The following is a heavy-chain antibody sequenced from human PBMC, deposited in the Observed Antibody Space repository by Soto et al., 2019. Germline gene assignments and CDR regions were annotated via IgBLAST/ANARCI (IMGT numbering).Heavy chain of an antibody. Sequence: VQLVQSGAEVRQPASSVKVSCKTSGGTFSSYAISWVRQAPGQGLEWMGGIVPIVDTSTYAQKFQGRVTIPPDESTSTVYMELSSLRSDDTAVYYCVRVVAIPGYPDNWGQGTLVTVSS. V-gene: IGHV1-69*05. D-gene: IGHD5-12*01. CDR3: VRVVAIPGYPDN. CDR2: IVPIVDTS. J-gene: IGHJ4*02. CDR1: GGTFSSYA.